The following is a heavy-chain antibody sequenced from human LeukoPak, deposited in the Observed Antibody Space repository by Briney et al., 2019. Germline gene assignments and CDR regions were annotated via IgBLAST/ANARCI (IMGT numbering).Heavy chain of an antibody. CDR1: GFTFSSYW. D-gene: IGHD6-13*01. J-gene: IGHJ4*02. CDR2: IKQDGSDK. Sequence: GGSLRLSCVASGFTFSSYWMSWVRQAPGEGLEWVANIKQDGSDKYYVDSVKGRFTISRDNAKNSLYLQMNSLRAEDTAVYYCARDLAAAGTLDYWGQGTLVTVSS. CDR3: ARDLAAAGTLDY. V-gene: IGHV3-7*01.